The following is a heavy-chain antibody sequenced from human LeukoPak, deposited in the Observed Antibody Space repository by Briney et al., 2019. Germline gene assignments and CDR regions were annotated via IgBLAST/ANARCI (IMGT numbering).Heavy chain of an antibody. CDR3: AKDPAYSSSWYFFDY. D-gene: IGHD6-13*01. V-gene: IGHV3-23*01. CDR1: GFTFSSYG. Sequence: PGGSLRLSCAASGFTFSSYGMSWVRQAPGKGLEWVSTISGSGSGSSTYYADSVKGRFTISRDNSKNTLYLQMNSLRAEDTAVYYCAKDPAYSSSWYFFDYWGQGTLVTVSS. J-gene: IGHJ4*02. CDR2: ISGSGSGSST.